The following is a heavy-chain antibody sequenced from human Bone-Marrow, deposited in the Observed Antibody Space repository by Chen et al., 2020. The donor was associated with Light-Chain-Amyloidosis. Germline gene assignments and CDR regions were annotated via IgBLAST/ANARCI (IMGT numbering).Heavy chain of an antibody. V-gene: IGHV4-38-2*01. CDR3: ARGAVGGTTGV. J-gene: IGHJ4*02. Sequence: QVLLQQSGPGLVKPSETLSLICAVSGNSISRGYFWGWIRQPPGKGLEWIGVLDFYHGGSPYYSPSLKIRVTITSDTAKNQSSRNLTTVTAADTATYYCARGAVGGTTGVWGQGTLVTVSS. CDR2: FYHGGSP. CDR1: GNSISRGYF. D-gene: IGHD1-26*01.